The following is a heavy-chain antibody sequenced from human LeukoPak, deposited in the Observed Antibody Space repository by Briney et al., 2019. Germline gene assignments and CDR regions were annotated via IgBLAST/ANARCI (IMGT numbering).Heavy chain of an antibody. Sequence: GASVRVSCKVSGYTLTELSMHWVRQAPGKGLEWMGGFDPEDGETIYAQKFQGRVTMTEDTSTDTAYMELSSLRSEDTAVYYCAARLGWSYVSDFDYWGQGTLVTVSS. CDR2: FDPEDGET. CDR3: AARLGWSYVSDFDY. D-gene: IGHD3-16*01. J-gene: IGHJ4*02. V-gene: IGHV1-24*01. CDR1: GYTLTELS.